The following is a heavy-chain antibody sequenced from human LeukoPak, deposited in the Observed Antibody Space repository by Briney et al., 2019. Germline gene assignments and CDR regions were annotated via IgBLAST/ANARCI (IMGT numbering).Heavy chain of an antibody. J-gene: IGHJ4*02. D-gene: IGHD1-26*01. V-gene: IGHV5-51*01. CDR3: ARFRFYSGSYGGRYFDY. Sequence: GESLKISCKGSGYSFTSYWVGWVRQMLGKGLEWMGLINPGDSDTRYSPSFQGQVTISADKSISTAYLQWSSLKASDIAMYYCARFRFYSGSYGGRYFDYWGQGTLVTVSS. CDR1: GYSFTSYW. CDR2: INPGDSDT.